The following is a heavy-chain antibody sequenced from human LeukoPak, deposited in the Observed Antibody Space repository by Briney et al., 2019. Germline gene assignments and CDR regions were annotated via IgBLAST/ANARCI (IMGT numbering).Heavy chain of an antibody. CDR3: ARDTHCSSTSCYNAFDI. V-gene: IGHV3-21*01. Sequence: GGSLRLSCAASGFTFRSYSMNWVRQAPGKGLEWVSSISSSSTYIYYADSLKGRFTISRDNAKNSLSLQMNSLRAEDTAVYYCARDTHCSSTSCYNAFDIWGQGTMVTVSS. CDR2: ISSSSTYI. D-gene: IGHD2-2*02. CDR1: GFTFRSYS. J-gene: IGHJ3*02.